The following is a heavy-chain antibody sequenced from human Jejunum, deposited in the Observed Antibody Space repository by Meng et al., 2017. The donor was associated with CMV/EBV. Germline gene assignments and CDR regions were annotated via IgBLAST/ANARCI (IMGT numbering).Heavy chain of an antibody. CDR3: ARGPGASTREGFDH. D-gene: IGHD1-26*01. CDR1: GGYINNYY. Sequence: QVTLPEPGPGLVKPSETLSLTCTVAGGYINNYYWSWIRQSAGKGLEWIGRFYSSDTYNYHPSLNSRVTMSLDTSKKQFSLILSSVTAADTARYYCARGPGASTREGFDHWGLGTLVTVSS. J-gene: IGHJ4*02. CDR2: FYSSDTY. V-gene: IGHV4-4*07.